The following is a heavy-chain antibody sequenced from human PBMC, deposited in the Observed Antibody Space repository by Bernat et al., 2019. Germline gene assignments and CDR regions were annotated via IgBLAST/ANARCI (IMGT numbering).Heavy chain of an antibody. J-gene: IGHJ6*02. D-gene: IGHD6-13*01. V-gene: IGHV3-30-3*01. CDR2: ISYDGSNK. CDR3: AREAPYSSSWYKNYYYGMDV. CDR1: GFTFSSYA. Sequence: QVQLVESGGGVVQPGRSLRLSCAASGFTFSSYAMHWVRQAPGKGLAGVAFISYDGSNKYYADYVKGRFTITRDNSKNTLYLQMNSLRAEDTAVYYCAREAPYSSSWYKNYYYGMDVWGQGTTVTVPS.